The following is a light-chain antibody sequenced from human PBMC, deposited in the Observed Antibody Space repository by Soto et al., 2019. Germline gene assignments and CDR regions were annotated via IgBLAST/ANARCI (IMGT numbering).Light chain of an antibody. Sequence: QSALTQPASVSGSPGLSITISCTGTSSDVGGYNYVSWYQQYPGKAPKLMIYDVSNRPSGVSNRFSGSKSGNTSSLTISGLQAEDEADYYCSSYTNSNTLVFGSGTKVTVL. CDR2: DVS. CDR1: SSDVGGYNY. J-gene: IGLJ1*01. V-gene: IGLV2-14*01. CDR3: SSYTNSNTLV.